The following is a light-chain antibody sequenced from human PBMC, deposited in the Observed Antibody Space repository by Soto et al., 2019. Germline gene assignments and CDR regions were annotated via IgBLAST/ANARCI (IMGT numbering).Light chain of an antibody. V-gene: IGLV2-23*01. CDR3: CSYAGDSTWV. CDR1: SSDVGSYKF. Sequence: QSALAQPASVSGSPGQSITISCTGSSSDVGSYKFVSWFQQNPGKAPKLIIYEGTKRPSGFSDRFSGSKSGYTASLTISGLQAEDEADYYCCSYAGDSTWVFGGGTQLTVL. CDR2: EGT. J-gene: IGLJ3*02.